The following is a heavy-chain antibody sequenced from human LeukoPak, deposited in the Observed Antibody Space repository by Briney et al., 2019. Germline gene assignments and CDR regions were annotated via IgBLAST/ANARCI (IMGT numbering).Heavy chain of an antibody. D-gene: IGHD2-21*02. J-gene: IGHJ3*02. Sequence: GGSLRLSCAASGFTFSDYYMSWIRQAPGKGLEWVSYISSSGSTIYYADSVKGRFTISRDNAKNSLYLRMNSLRAEDTAVYYCARDHCGGDCYPVNAFDIWGQGTMVTVSS. CDR3: ARDHCGGDCYPVNAFDI. V-gene: IGHV3-11*01. CDR2: ISSSGSTI. CDR1: GFTFSDYY.